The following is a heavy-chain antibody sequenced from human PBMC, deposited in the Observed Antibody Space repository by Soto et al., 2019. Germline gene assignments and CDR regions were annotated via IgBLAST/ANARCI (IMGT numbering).Heavy chain of an antibody. D-gene: IGHD3-3*01. CDR1: GFTFSSYA. J-gene: IGHJ4*02. CDR2: ISYDGSNK. V-gene: IGHV3-30-3*01. CDR3: ARDRGGNQRITIFGVVHQEAQY. Sequence: PGGSLRLSCAASGFTFSSYAMHWVRQAPGKGLEWVAVISYDGSNKYYADSVKGRFTISRDNSKNTLYLQMNSLRAEDTAVYYCARDRGGNQRITIFGVVHQEAQYWGQGTLVTVSS.